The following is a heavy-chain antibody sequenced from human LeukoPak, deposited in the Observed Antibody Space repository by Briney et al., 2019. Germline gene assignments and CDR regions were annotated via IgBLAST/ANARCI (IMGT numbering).Heavy chain of an antibody. V-gene: IGHV3-20*04. J-gene: IGHJ4*02. CDR3: ARDPTGIAVAASLDK. CDR1: GFTFGDYG. D-gene: IGHD6-19*01. CDR2: ITWNGGRP. Sequence: GGSLRLSCAASGFTFGDYGMSWVRQVPGKGLEWVSGITWNGGRPAYADSVAGRFTVSRDNARNSLYLQISSLRAEDTAFYYCARDPTGIAVAASLDKWGQGTLVTVSS.